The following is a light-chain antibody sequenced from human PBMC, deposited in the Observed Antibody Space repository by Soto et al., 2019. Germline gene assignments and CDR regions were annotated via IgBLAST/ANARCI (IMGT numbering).Light chain of an antibody. Sequence: ESVLTQSPGTLSLSLGERATLSCRASQSITNKYLAWYQQKPGQAPRLLIYLASNRAAGIPDRFSGSGSGADCTLTINMLEPEDFAVYHCQQHGSSPSTFGQGTKVYIK. V-gene: IGKV3-20*01. CDR2: LAS. CDR1: QSITNKY. CDR3: QQHGSSPST. J-gene: IGKJ1*01.